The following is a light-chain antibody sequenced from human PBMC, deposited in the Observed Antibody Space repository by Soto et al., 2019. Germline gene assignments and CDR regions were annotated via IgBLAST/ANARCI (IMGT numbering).Light chain of an antibody. V-gene: IGKV1-39*01. CDR3: QQSFSTPRFT. Sequence: DIQMTQSPSSLSASVGDRVTITCRASESIRSYLNWYQQKPGKAPKLLIHGASTLQSGVPPRFSGSGSGTDVTLTISSLQPEDFATDYCQQSFSTPRFTFGPGTRVDI. CDR2: GAS. CDR1: ESIRSY. J-gene: IGKJ3*01.